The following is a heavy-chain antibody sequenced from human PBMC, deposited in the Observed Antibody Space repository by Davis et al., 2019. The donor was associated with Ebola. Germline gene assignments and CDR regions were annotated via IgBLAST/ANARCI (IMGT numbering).Heavy chain of an antibody. V-gene: IGHV1-2*04. J-gene: IGHJ4*02. CDR1: GYTFTGYY. CDR3: ARGGYCSGGSFYFFDY. D-gene: IGHD2-15*01. Sequence: AASVKVSCKASGYTFTGYYMHWVRQAPGQGLEWMGWINPNSGGTNYAQKFQGWVTMTRDTSISTAYMELSRLRSDDTVVYYCARGGYCSGGSFYFFDYWGQGTLVTVSS. CDR2: INPNSGGT.